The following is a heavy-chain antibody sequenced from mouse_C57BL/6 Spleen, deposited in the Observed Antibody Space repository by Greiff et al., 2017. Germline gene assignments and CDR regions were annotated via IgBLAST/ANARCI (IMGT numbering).Heavy chain of an antibody. Sequence: QVQLQQSGPELVKPGASVKISCKASGYAFSSSWMNWVKQRPGKGLEWIGRIYPGDGDTNYNGKFKGKATLTAYKSSSTAYMQHSRLTSDDSAVYFCARDRDMDGRGQGTSVTVAS. CDR2: IYPGDGDT. CDR3: ARDRDMDG. J-gene: IGHJ4*01. CDR1: GYAFSSSW. V-gene: IGHV1-82*01.